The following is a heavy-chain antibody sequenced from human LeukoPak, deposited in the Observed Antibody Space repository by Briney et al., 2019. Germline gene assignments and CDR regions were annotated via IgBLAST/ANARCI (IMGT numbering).Heavy chain of an antibody. Sequence: GGSLRLSCGVSVFTLSDSWMSWVRQAPGKGLEWGANMNQDGSGKGYVDSVKGRCTISRDNGRNSLYLQMSSLRPEDTAVYYCATYTHWVAGDVWGQGTTVTVSS. CDR2: MNQDGSGK. D-gene: IGHD3-16*01. CDR3: ATYTHWVAGDV. J-gene: IGHJ6*02. V-gene: IGHV3-7*01. CDR1: VFTLSDSW.